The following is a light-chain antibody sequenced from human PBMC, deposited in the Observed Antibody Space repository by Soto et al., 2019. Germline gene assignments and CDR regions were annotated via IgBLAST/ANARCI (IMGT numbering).Light chain of an antibody. CDR2: GAS. CDR1: QSVSSS. Sequence: IGVTQSPATVSVSTGERATLSCRASQSVSSSLAWYQQKPGQAPRLLIFGASTRATGIPDRFSGSGAGAYFNLTISRLEPADFGVYYCQQYGSSHTFGQGTRLENK. V-gene: IGKV3-20*01. J-gene: IGKJ5*01. CDR3: QQYGSSHT.